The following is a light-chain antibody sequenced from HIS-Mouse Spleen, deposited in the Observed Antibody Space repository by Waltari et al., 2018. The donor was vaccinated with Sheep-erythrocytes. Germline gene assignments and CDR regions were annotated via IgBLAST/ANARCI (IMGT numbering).Light chain of an antibody. CDR3: QSYDSSNQV. Sequence: NFMLTQPHSVSESPGKTVTISCTRSSGSLASNYVQWYQQRPGSAPTTVIYEDNQRPPGVPDRFSGSIDSSSNSASLTISGLKTEDEADYYCQSYDSSNQVFGGGTKLTVL. V-gene: IGLV6-57*04. CDR2: EDN. CDR1: SGSLASNY. J-gene: IGLJ3*02.